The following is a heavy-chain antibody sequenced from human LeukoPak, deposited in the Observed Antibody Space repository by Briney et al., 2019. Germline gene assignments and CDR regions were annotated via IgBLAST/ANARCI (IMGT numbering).Heavy chain of an antibody. D-gene: IGHD6-6*01. J-gene: IGHJ4*02. CDR2: IKQDGSVK. CDR3: ARIGYSSSSLDF. Sequence: GGSLRLSCAASGFMVSSNWMSWVRLAPGKGLEWVANIKQDGSVKYYVDSVKGRFTISRDNAKNSLYLQMISLRAEDTAVYKCARIGYSSSSLDFWGRGTLVTVSS. V-gene: IGHV3-7*03. CDR1: GFMVSSNW.